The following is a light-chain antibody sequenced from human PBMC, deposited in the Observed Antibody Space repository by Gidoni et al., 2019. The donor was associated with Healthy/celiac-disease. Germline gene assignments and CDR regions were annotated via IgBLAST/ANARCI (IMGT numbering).Light chain of an antibody. CDR2: GAS. CDR3: QQYNNWPPYT. CDR1: QSVSSN. V-gene: IGKV3-15*01. J-gene: IGKJ2*01. Sequence: ELVMTLSPATLSVSPGERATLSRRASQSVSSNLAWYQQKPGQAPRLLIYGASTRATGIPARFSGSGSGTEFTLTISSLQSEDFAVYYCQQYNNWPPYTFGQGTKLEIK.